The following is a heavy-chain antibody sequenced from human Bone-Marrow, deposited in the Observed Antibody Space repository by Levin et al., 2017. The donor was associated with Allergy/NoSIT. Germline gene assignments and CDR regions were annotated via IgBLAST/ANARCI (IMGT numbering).Heavy chain of an antibody. D-gene: IGHD3-22*01. J-gene: IGHJ5*02. CDR1: GGSISSGDYY. V-gene: IGHV4-30-4*01. Sequence: SETLSLTCTVSGGSISSGDYYWSWIRQPPGKGLEWIGYIYYSGSTYYNPSLKSRVTISVDTSKNQFSLKLSSVTAADTAVYYCARTYYYDSTWFDPWGQGTLVTVSS. CDR2: IYYSGST. CDR3: ARTYYYDSTWFDP.